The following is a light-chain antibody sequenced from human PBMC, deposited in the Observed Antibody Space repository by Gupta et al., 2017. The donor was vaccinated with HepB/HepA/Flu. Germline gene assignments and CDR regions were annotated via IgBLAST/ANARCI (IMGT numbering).Light chain of an antibody. J-gene: IGKJ4*01. CDR3: QQSESNFGLP. V-gene: IGKV1-39*01. Sequence: DIQMTQSPSSLSASVGDRVTITCRTSQRISIFLNWYQQKPGKAPKLLIYGASSWQSGVPSRFSGSGSGTDVTLTISSRQQEDLATYYCQQSESNFGLPFGGGTKVEIK. CDR1: QRISIF. CDR2: GAS.